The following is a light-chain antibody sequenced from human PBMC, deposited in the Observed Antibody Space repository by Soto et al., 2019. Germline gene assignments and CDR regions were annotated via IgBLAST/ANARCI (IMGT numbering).Light chain of an antibody. Sequence: IVMTQSPATLSVSPGERTTLSCRASQSVSSNLAWYQQKPGQAPRLLIYGASTRATGIPARFSGSVSGTQFTLTISSLQSEDFAVYYCQQYNSWPLTFGGGTKVEIK. CDR3: QQYNSWPLT. J-gene: IGKJ4*01. V-gene: IGKV3-15*01. CDR1: QSVSSN. CDR2: GAS.